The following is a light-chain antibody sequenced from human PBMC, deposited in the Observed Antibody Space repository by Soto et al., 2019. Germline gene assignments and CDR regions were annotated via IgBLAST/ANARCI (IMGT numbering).Light chain of an antibody. CDR2: EVS. J-gene: IGLJ1*01. V-gene: IGLV2-14*01. CDR3: SSYTNSSTYV. CDR1: SSDIGYYDY. Sequence: QSALTQPASVSESPGQSITISCTGTSSDIGYYDYVSWYQQHPGKAPKLMIYEVSNRPSGVSNRFSGFKSDKTASLTISGLLAEDEADYYCSSYTNSSTYVFGTGTKVTVL.